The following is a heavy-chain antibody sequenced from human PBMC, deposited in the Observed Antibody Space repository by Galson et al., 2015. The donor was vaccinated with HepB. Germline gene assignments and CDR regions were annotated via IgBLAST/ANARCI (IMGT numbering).Heavy chain of an antibody. CDR1: GFTFNNYA. V-gene: IGHV3-64D*06. D-gene: IGHD2-21*02. CDR2: ISSNGGST. Sequence: LRLSCAASGFTFNNYAMHWVRQAPGKGLEYVSGISSNGGSTYYADSVKGRFTISRDNSKNKLYLQMSSLRADDTAVYYCVKDWAYCGGNCYSYFDYWGQGTLVTVPS. CDR3: VKDWAYCGGNCYSYFDY. J-gene: IGHJ4*02.